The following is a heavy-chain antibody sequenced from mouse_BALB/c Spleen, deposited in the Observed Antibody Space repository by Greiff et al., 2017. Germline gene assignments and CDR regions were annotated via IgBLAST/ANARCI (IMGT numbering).Heavy chain of an antibody. CDR1: GFTFSDYY. CDR3: AREYYAMDY. Sequence: EVKLVESGGGLVKPGGSLKLSCAASGFTFSDYYMYWVRQTPEKRLEWVATISDGGSYTYYPDSVKGRFTISRDNAKNNLYLQMSSLKSEDTAMYYCAREYYAMDYWGQGTSVTVSS. V-gene: IGHV5-4*02. CDR2: ISDGGSYT. J-gene: IGHJ4*01.